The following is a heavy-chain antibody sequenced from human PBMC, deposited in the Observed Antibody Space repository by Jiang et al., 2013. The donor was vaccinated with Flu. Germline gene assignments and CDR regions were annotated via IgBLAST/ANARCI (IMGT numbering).Heavy chain of an antibody. CDR1: GSISSSTDY. D-gene: IGHD5/OR15-5a*01. CDR3: ARDRDIVSRGGMDY. CDR2: IHYSGIT. J-gene: IGHJ4*02. V-gene: IGHV4-39*07. Sequence: GLVKPSETVSLICSGSISSSTDYWGWLRQSPGKALEWIGSIHYSGITYYNPSLKSRASISVDASKNHFSLTLRSVTAADTAVYYCARDRDIVSRGGMDYWGQGILVTVS.